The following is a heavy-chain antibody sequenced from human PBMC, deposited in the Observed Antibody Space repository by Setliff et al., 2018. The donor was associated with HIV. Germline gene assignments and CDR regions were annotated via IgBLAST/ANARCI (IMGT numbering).Heavy chain of an antibody. CDR1: GGSISSGGYY. V-gene: IGHV4-31*03. D-gene: IGHD7-27*01. Sequence: SETLSLTCTVSGGSISSGGYYWSWIRQHPGKGLEWIGYIYYSGSTYYDPSLKSRVTISVDTSKNQFSLRLSSVTAADTAVFYCARRGPGDRTWFDPWGQGILVTVS. CDR3: ARRGPGDRTWFDP. J-gene: IGHJ5*02. CDR2: IYYSGST.